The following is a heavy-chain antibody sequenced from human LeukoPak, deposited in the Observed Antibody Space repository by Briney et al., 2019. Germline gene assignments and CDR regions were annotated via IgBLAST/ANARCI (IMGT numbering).Heavy chain of an antibody. CDR3: ARDSVIAAAARTAGFDP. Sequence: GGSLRLSCAASGFTFSSYSMNWVRQAPGKGLEGVSSISSSSSYIYYADSVKGRFTISRDNAKTSLYLQMNSLRAEDTAVYYCARDSVIAAAARTAGFDPWGQGTLVTVSS. J-gene: IGHJ5*02. D-gene: IGHD6-13*01. CDR1: GFTFSSYS. V-gene: IGHV3-21*01. CDR2: ISSSSSYI.